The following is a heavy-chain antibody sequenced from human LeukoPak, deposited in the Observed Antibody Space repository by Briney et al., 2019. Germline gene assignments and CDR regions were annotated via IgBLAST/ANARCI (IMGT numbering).Heavy chain of an antibody. CDR2: IKQDGSEK. J-gene: IGHJ3*02. CDR3: ARDFKWRPYDDSSGYRPDTYDI. CDR1: GFSFNNYW. D-gene: IGHD3-22*01. V-gene: IGHV3-7*01. Sequence: AGGSLRLSCAASGFSFNNYWMTWVRQAPGKGLEWVANIKQDGSEKYYVDSVKGRFTLSRDNAQNSLFLQMSSLRAKDTAVYYCARDFKWRPYDDSSGYRPDTYDIWGQGTMVTVSS.